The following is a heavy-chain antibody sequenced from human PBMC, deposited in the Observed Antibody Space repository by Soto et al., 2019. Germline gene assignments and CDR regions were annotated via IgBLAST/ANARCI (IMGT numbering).Heavy chain of an antibody. D-gene: IGHD2-15*01. CDR1: GGTFSSYA. J-gene: IGHJ6*02. Sequence: ASVKVSCKASGGTFSSYAISWVRQAPGQGLEWMGGIIPIFGTANYAQKFQGRVTITADESTSTAYMELSSLRSEDTAVFYCAIKSIRAIVVVVAATNPYYYYGMDVWGQGTTVTVSS. CDR3: AIKSIRAIVVVVAATNPYYYYGMDV. CDR2: IIPIFGTA. V-gene: IGHV1-69*13.